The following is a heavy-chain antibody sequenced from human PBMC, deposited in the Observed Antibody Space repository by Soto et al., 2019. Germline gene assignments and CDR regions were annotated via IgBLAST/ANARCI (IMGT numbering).Heavy chain of an antibody. Sequence: PSETLSLTCTVSGGSINSGGYYWSWIRQHAGKGLEWIAYIYYSGSTYYNPSLKSRVTISLDPSKNQFSLKLTSVTAAATAVYYCARGRAGFFWSGSRDNWFDPWGQGTLVTVSS. J-gene: IGHJ5*02. V-gene: IGHV4-31*03. D-gene: IGHD3-3*01. CDR1: GGSINSGGYY. CDR2: IYYSGST. CDR3: ARGRAGFFWSGSRDNWFDP.